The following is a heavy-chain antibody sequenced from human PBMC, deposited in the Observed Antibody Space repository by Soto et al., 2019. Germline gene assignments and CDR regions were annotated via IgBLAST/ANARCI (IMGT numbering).Heavy chain of an antibody. CDR3: ACDTSVEGDYYFDY. D-gene: IGHD2-21*02. Sequence: QVQLVESGGGVVQPGRSLRLSCAASGFTFSSYGMHWVRQAPGKGLEWVALISYDGSNKYHADSVQGRFTISRDNSRNARFLQMSSLRAEGTAVYYCACDTSVEGDYYFDYWGQGTRVTVSS. CDR1: GFTFSSYG. CDR2: ISYDGSNK. V-gene: IGHV3-30*03. J-gene: IGHJ4*02.